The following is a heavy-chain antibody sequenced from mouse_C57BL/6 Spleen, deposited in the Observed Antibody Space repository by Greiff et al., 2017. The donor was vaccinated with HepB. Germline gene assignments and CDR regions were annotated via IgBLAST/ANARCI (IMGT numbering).Heavy chain of an antibody. V-gene: IGHV1-39*01. CDR2: INPNYGTT. Sequence: VQLQHSGPELVKPGASVKISCKASGYSFTDYNMNWVKQSNGKSLEWIGVINPNYGTTSYNQKFKGKATLTVDQSSSTAYMQLNSLTSEDSAVYYCAKDYGSSWNYAMDYWGQGTSVTVSS. D-gene: IGHD1-1*01. J-gene: IGHJ4*01. CDR1: GYSFTDYN. CDR3: AKDYGSSWNYAMDY.